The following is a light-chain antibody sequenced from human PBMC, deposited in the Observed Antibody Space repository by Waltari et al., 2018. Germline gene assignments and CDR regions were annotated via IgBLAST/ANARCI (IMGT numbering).Light chain of an antibody. J-gene: IGLJ3*02. CDR3: ALYMGSGMWV. Sequence: TMVTQEPSLSLSPGETVPLPCDLLSGSVSTTSHATWYRQTPGQSPRTLVYKINTRSSGVPDRFSGSMLGNKAALTSTGAQAEYECDYYCALYMGSGMWVFGGGTKLTVL. CDR1: SGSVSTTSH. V-gene: IGLV8-61*01. CDR2: KIN.